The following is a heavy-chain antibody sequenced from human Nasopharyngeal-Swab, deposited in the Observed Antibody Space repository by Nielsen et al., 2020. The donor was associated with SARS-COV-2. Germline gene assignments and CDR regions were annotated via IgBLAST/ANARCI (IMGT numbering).Heavy chain of an antibody. J-gene: IGHJ3*02. D-gene: IGHD3-16*02. Sequence: WIRQPPGKGLEWIGGINHSGNTNYNTSLKSRVTISLDTSKNQFSLKLTSVTAADTAVYYCARGRLRRYYDYVWGTYRSDVFDIWGQGTMVTVSS. CDR2: INHSGNT. V-gene: IGHV4-34*01. CDR3: ARGRLRRYYDYVWGTYRSDVFDI.